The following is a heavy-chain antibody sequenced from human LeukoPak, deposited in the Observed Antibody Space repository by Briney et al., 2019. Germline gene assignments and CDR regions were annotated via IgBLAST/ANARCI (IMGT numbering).Heavy chain of an antibody. J-gene: IGHJ3*01. Sequence: ETLSLTCTVSGGSISSYYWSWIRQSPGKGLEWVSSMSDIGPNTYYADSVKGRFTISRDTSKNTLFLQMNSLRAEDTALYFCARRLSLRFDAFAVWGPGTVVTVSS. CDR2: MSDIGPNT. CDR3: ARRLSLRFDAFAV. V-gene: IGHV3-23*01. CDR1: GGSISSYY. D-gene: IGHD3-3*01.